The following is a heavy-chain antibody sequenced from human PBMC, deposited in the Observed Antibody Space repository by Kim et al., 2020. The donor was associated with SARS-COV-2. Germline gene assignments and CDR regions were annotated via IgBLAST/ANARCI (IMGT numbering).Heavy chain of an antibody. D-gene: IGHD3-22*01. V-gene: IGHV3-30*18. CDR3: AKDQGSSGSVDY. Sequence: GGSLRLSCAASGFTFGSYGMHWVRQAPGKGLEWVTVISFDGSNKYSADSVKGRFTISRDNSKNTLSLQMNSLRAEDTAVYYCAKDQGSSGSVDYWGQGTLVTVSS. CDR1: GFTFGSYG. J-gene: IGHJ4*02. CDR2: ISFDGSNK.